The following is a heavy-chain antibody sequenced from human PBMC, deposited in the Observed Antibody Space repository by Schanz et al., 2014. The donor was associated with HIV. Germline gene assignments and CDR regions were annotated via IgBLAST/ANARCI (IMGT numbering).Heavy chain of an antibody. D-gene: IGHD3-9*01. CDR3: AKDSTYDILAGYYKGGNWFDP. CDR1: GFTFSSYS. CDR2: ISSSSSTI. V-gene: IGHV3-48*01. J-gene: IGHJ5*02. Sequence: EVQLVESGGGLVQPGGSLRLSCAASGFTFSSYSMNWVRQAPGKGLEWVSYISSSSSTIYYADSVKGRFTISRDNSKNALYLQMNSLRAEDTAVYYCAKDSTYDILAGYYKGGNWFDPWGQGTLVTVSS.